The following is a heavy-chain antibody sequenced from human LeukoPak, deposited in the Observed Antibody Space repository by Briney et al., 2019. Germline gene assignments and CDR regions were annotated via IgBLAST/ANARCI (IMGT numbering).Heavy chain of an antibody. D-gene: IGHD3-16*01. CDR2: FDPEDGET. V-gene: IGHV1-24*01. CDR1: GYSFAGYY. Sequence: GASVKVSCKASGYSFAGYYMHWVRQAPGKGLEWMGGFDPEDGETIYAQKFQGRVTMTEDTSTDTAYMELSSLRSEDTAVYYCAGVMRGAFDIWGQGTLVTVSS. CDR3: AGVMRGAFDI. J-gene: IGHJ3*02.